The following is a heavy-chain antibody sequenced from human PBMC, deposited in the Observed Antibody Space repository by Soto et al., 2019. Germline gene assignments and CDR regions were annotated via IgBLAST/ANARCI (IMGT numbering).Heavy chain of an antibody. D-gene: IGHD2-15*01. J-gene: IGHJ5*02. CDR3: AREVGYCSGGSCYSGSVWFDP. Sequence: QVQLVQSGAEVKKPGSSVKVSCKASRGTFSSYAISWVRQAPGQGLEWMGGIIPIFGTANYAQKFQGRVTITADKSTSTAYMELSSLRSEDTAVYYCAREVGYCSGGSCYSGSVWFDPWGQGTLVTVSS. CDR1: RGTFSSYA. V-gene: IGHV1-69*06. CDR2: IIPIFGTA.